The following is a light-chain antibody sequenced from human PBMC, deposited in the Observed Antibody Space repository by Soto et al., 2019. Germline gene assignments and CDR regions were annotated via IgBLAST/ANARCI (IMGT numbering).Light chain of an antibody. Sequence: EIVMTQSPATLSVSPGERATLSCRASQSVRSNLAWYQHKLGQAPRLLIYDASTRATGIPDRFTSSGSGTEFTLTISNMQSEDFAVYYCHQHTTWPRTFGQGTKLEIK. CDR1: QSVRSN. CDR3: HQHTTWPRT. CDR2: DAS. V-gene: IGKV3-15*01. J-gene: IGKJ2*01.